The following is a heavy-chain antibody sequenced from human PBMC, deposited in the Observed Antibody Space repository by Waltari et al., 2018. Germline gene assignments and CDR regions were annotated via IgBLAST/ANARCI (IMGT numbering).Heavy chain of an antibody. J-gene: IGHJ4*02. CDR1: GGSISSSSYY. CDR3: ARRRDPAFFFDY. CDR2: IYYSGST. Sequence: QLQLQESGPGLVKPSETLSLTCTVSGGSISSSSYYWGWIRQPPGKGLEWIGSIYYSGSTYYNPSLKSRVTISVDTSKNQFSLKLSSVTAADTAVYYCARRRDPAFFFDYWGQGTLVTVSS. V-gene: IGHV4-39*01.